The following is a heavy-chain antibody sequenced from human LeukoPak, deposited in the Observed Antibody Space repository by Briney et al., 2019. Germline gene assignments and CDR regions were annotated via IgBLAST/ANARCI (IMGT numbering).Heavy chain of an antibody. J-gene: IGHJ4*02. CDR1: GFTFSSYS. D-gene: IGHD1-26*01. CDR2: ISSSSSYI. Sequence: KSGGSLRLSCAASGFTFSSYSMNWVRQAPGKGLEWVSSISSSSSYIYYADSVKGRFTISRDNAKNSLYLQMNSLRAEDTAVYYCARWYSGSYSQRPDYWGQGTLVTVSS. CDR3: ARWYSGSYSQRPDY. V-gene: IGHV3-21*01.